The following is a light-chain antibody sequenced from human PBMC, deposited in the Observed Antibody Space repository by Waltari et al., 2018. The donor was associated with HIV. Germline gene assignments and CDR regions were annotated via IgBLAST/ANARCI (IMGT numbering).Light chain of an antibody. J-gene: IGLJ2*01. CDR1: SPTIGRNS. CDR3: ATWDDTMSVV. V-gene: IGLV1-44*01. CDR2: SND. Sequence: QSPLTQTPYMSGAPGQRVNISCSGGSPTIGRNSVNWYRQLPGTAPKLLSYSNDQRPSSVPVLFSGSKSATSAFLVISGLQSDDEADYYCATWDDTMSVVFGGGTRLTVL.